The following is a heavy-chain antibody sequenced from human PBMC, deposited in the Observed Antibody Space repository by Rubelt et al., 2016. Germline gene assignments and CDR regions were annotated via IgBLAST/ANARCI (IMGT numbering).Heavy chain of an antibody. CDR1: GYTFTSYY. CDR3: ARDVIVVVPAAPDAFDI. J-gene: IGHJ3*02. CDR2: INPSGGST. V-gene: IGHV1-46*01. D-gene: IGHD2-2*01. Sequence: QVQLVQSGAEVKKPGASVKVSCKASGYTFTSYYMHWVRQAPGQGLEWMGIINPSGGSTIYAQKFQGRVTMTRETSTSTVYMELSSLRSEDTAVYYCARDVIVVVPAAPDAFDIWGQGTMVTVSS.